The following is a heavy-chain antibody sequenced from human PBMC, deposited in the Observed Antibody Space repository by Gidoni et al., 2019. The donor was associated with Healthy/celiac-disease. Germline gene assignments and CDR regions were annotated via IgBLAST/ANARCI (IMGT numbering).Heavy chain of an antibody. CDR1: GGSFRGYY. Sequence: QVQLPQWGAGLVKPSETLSLPCAFYGGSFRGYYWGWIRQPPGKGLEWIGEINHSGSTNYNPSLKSRVTMSVDTSKNQFSLKLSSVTAADTAVYYCARRKGLLYYYYYMDVWGKGTTVTVSS. CDR2: INHSGST. D-gene: IGHD3-10*01. CDR3: ARRKGLLYYYYYMDV. V-gene: IGHV4-34*01. J-gene: IGHJ6*03.